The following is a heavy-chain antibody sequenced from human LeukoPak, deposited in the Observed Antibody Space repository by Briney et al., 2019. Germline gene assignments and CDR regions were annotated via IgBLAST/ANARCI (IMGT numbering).Heavy chain of an antibody. CDR1: GFTFSSNA. V-gene: IGHV3-23*01. D-gene: IGHD3-22*01. CDR3: AASITMIDDALDM. CDR2: ISNSGGTT. J-gene: IGHJ3*02. Sequence: PGGSLRLSCAASGFTFSSNAMIWVRQAPGKGLEWVSAISNSGGTTLYADSVRGRFIISRDNSKNTLYLQMSSLRAEDTAVYYCAASITMIDDALDMWGQGTMITVSS.